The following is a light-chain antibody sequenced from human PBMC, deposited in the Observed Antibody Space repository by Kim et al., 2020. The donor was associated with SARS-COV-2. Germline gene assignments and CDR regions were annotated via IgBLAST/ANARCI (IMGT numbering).Light chain of an antibody. CDR2: AAS. Sequence: AAGGDRGTISCRASQGIRNHLAWFQQRPGKAPNSLIYAASSLHSGVPSRFSGSGSGTDFTLTISSLQPEDFATYYCHQYNSYPPTFGQGTRLEIK. CDR3: HQYNSYPPT. V-gene: IGKV1-16*01. J-gene: IGKJ5*01. CDR1: QGIRNH.